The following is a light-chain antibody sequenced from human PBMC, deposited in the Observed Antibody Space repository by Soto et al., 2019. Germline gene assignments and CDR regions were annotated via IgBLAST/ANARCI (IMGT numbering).Light chain of an antibody. CDR1: SSNIGAGYD. CDR3: QSYDRSLLVPSV. Sequence: QSVLTQPPSVSGAPGQRVTISCTGSSSNIGAGYDVHWYQQLPGTAPKLLIYGNSNRPSGVPDRFSGSKSGTSASLAITGLQAEAVSYYYCQSYDRSLLVPSVFGTGTNV. J-gene: IGLJ1*01. CDR2: GNS. V-gene: IGLV1-40*01.